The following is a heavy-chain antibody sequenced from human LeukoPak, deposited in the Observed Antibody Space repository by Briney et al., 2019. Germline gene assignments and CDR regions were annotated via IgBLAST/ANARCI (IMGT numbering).Heavy chain of an antibody. CDR2: IIPILGIA. V-gene: IGHV1-69*02. CDR1: GGTFSSYT. D-gene: IGHD3-3*01. Sequence: SVKVSCKASGGTFSSYTISWLRQAPGQGLEWMGRIIPILGIANYAQKFQGRVTITADKSTSTAYMELSSLRSEDTAVSYCASTHEKLTIFVVVISDYWGEGTLVTVSS. CDR3: ASTHEKLTIFVVVISDY. J-gene: IGHJ4*02.